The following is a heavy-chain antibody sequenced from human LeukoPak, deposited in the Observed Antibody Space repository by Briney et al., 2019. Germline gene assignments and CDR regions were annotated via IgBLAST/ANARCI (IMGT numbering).Heavy chain of an antibody. CDR3: ARDMYYDSSGRNWFDP. CDR1: GGSISSGDYY. Sequence: PSQTLSLTCTVSGGSISSGDYYWSWIRQPPEKGLEWIGRIYTSGSTNYNPSLKSRVTISVDTSKNQFSLKLSSVTAADTAVYYCARDMYYDSSGRNWFDPWGQGTLVTVSS. D-gene: IGHD3-22*01. CDR2: IYTSGST. J-gene: IGHJ5*02. V-gene: IGHV4-61*02.